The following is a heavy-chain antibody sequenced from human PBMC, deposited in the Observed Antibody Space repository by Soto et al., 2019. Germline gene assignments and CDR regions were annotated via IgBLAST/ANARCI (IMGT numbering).Heavy chain of an antibody. V-gene: IGHV3-74*03. CDR1: GLTFRSYW. D-gene: IGHD2-2*01. Sequence: EVQLVESGGGLVQPGESLRLSCAASGLTFRSYWMHWVRQAPGKGLVWVSRINTDGSVAMYVDSVKGRFTISRDNAKDSLYLHMNSLRAEDTAVYYCVRDMQFSRLDSGGQGTRVTVSS. J-gene: IGHJ4*02. CDR2: INTDGSVA. CDR3: VRDMQFSRLDS.